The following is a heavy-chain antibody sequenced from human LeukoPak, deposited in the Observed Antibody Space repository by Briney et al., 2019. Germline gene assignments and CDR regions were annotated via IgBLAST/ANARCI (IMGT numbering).Heavy chain of an antibody. J-gene: IGHJ4*02. CDR1: GFIFSSYA. CDR2: ISGSGGSK. V-gene: IGHV3-23*01. CDR3: ARVYSSSWYEWYYFDY. Sequence: GRSQRLSCAASGFIFSSYAMSWVRQARGKGLEWVSAISGSGGSKYYADSVKGRFTISRDNSEHTLYLQMNSLRAEDTAVYYCARVYSSSWYEWYYFDYWGQGTLVTVSS. D-gene: IGHD6-13*01.